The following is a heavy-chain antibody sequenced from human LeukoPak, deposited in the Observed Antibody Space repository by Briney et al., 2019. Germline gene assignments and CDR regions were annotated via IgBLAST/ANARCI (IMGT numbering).Heavy chain of an antibody. V-gene: IGHV4-34*01. CDR3: ARGSGAYYYDSSGYYYLGPYFDY. CDR1: GGSFSGYY. J-gene: IGHJ4*02. D-gene: IGHD3-22*01. CDR2: INHSGST. Sequence: PSETLSLTCAVYGGSFSGYYWSWIRQPPGKGLEWIGEINHSGSTNYNPSLKSRVTISVDTSKNQFSLKLSSVTAADTAVYYCARGSGAYYYDSSGYYYLGPYFDYWGQGTLATVSS.